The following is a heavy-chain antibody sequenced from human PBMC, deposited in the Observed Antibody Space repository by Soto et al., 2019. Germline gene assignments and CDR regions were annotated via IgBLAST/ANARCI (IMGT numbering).Heavy chain of an antibody. CDR2: IKSKTDGGTT. Sequence: GGSLRLSCAASGFTFSNAWMSWVRQAPGKGLEWVGRIKSKTDGGTTDYAAPVKGRFTISRDDSKNTLYLQMNSLKTEDTAVYYCTSLHSLITIFGVVIIPILFSYYYYYMDVWGKGTTVTVSS. J-gene: IGHJ6*03. D-gene: IGHD3-3*01. V-gene: IGHV3-15*01. CDR1: GFTFSNAW. CDR3: TSLHSLITIFGVVIIPILFSYYYYYMDV.